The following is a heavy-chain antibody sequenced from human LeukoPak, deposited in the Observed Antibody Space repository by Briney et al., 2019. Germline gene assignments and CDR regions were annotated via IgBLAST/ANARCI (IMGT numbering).Heavy chain of an antibody. CDR2: ISSSSSYI. CDR3: ARDLGVEQWLVSFNAFDI. D-gene: IGHD6-19*01. Sequence: PGGSLRLSCAASGFTFSSYSMNWVRQAPGKGLEWVSSISSSSSYIYYADSMKGRFTISRDNAKNSLYLQMNSLRAEDTAVYYCARDLGVEQWLVSFNAFDIWGQGTMVTVSS. CDR1: GFTFSSYS. J-gene: IGHJ3*02. V-gene: IGHV3-21*01.